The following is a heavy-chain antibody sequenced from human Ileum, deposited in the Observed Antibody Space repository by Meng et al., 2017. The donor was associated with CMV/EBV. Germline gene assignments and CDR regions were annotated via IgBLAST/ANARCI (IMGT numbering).Heavy chain of an antibody. CDR1: GFTFSRYV. D-gene: IGHD3/OR15-3a*01. Sequence: GESLKISCAASGFTFSRYVMNWVRQAPGKGLEWVASISSTDRYIRYAASVKGRFTISRDNAENSVYLQMTNLRAEDTALYYCARDDFNYQKFCDYWGQGTVVTVSS. CDR3: ARDDFNYQKFCDY. CDR2: ISSTDRYI. J-gene: IGHJ4*02. V-gene: IGHV3-21*04.